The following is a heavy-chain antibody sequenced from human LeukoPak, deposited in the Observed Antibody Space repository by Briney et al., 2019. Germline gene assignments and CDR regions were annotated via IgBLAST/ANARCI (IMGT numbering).Heavy chain of an antibody. CDR2: IGGSGATI. V-gene: IGHV3-11*04. D-gene: IGHD6-13*01. CDR1: GFTFSDYY. Sequence: GGSLRLSCAASGFTFSDYYMSWIRQAPGKGLEWVSYIGGSGATIYYADSVKGRFTISRDNAKNSLYLQMNSLRAEDTAAYYCARDQPEWGAIAAVPDYWGQGTLVTVTS. CDR3: ARDQPEWGAIAAVPDY. J-gene: IGHJ4*02.